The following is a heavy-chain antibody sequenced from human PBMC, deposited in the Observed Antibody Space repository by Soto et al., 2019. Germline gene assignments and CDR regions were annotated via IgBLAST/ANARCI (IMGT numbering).Heavy chain of an antibody. V-gene: IGHV1-46*01. Sequence: ASVKVSFKASGYRFTTYYLHWVRQAPGQGLEWMGMINPNGGATTYVQKFQGRVTMTTDTSTSTVYMELSSLRFDDTAIYYCARGISGTYTALDFWGQGALVTVSS. D-gene: IGHD1-26*01. CDR2: INPNGGAT. J-gene: IGHJ4*02. CDR1: GYRFTTYY. CDR3: ARGISGTYTALDF.